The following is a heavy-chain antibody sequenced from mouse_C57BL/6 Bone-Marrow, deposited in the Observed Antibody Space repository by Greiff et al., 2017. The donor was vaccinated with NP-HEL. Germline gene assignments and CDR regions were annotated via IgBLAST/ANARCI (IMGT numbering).Heavy chain of an antibody. CDR1: GYTFTDYY. Sequence: VNLVESGAELVRPGASVKLSCKASGYTFTDYYINWVKQRPGQGLEWIARIYPGSGNTYYNEKFKGKATLTAEKSSSTAYMQLSSLTSEDSAVYFCARSLRRGRFAYWGQGTLVTVSA. V-gene: IGHV1-76*01. CDR2: IYPGSGNT. J-gene: IGHJ3*01. D-gene: IGHD2-12*01. CDR3: ARSLRRGRFAY.